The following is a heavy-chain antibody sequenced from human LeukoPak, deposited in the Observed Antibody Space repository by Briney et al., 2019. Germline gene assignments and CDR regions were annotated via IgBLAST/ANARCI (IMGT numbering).Heavy chain of an antibody. V-gene: IGHV1-3*01. Sequence: GASVKVSCKASGYTFTSYAMHWVRQAPGQRLEWMGWINAGNGNTKYSQKFQGRVTITRDTSAGTAYMELSSLRSEDTAVYYCARAQVRVWGSSPPGYWGQGTLVTVSS. D-gene: IGHD3-16*01. CDR1: GYTFTSYA. CDR3: ARAQVRVWGSSPPGY. CDR2: INAGNGNT. J-gene: IGHJ4*02.